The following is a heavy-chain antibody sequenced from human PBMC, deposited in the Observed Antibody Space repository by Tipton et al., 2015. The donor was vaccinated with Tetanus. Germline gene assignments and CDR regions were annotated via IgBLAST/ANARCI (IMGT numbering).Heavy chain of an antibody. CDR1: GGSISTYH. Sequence: TLSLTCTVSGGSISTYHWNWIWQSPGKGLEWIGYIDYFGTTKYNPSLKSRVAMSVDTSKNQLSLKLSSVTSADTAVYYCARTSGYLYSNHWGQGTLVTVSS. V-gene: IGHV4-59*01. D-gene: IGHD3-3*01. CDR3: ARTSGYLYSNH. J-gene: IGHJ1*01. CDR2: IDYFGTT.